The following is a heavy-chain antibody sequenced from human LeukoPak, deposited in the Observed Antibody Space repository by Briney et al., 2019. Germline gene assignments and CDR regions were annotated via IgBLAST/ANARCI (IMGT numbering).Heavy chain of an antibody. CDR2: IKQDGSEK. CDR1: GFTFSSYW. CDR3: AKDRGEADDFWSGYSFDY. Sequence: GGSLRLSCAASGFTFSSYWMGWVRQAPGKGLEWVANIKQDGSEKYYVDSVKGRFTISRDNAKNSLFLQMNSLRAEDTAVYYCAKDRGEADDFWSGYSFDYWGQGTLVTVSS. J-gene: IGHJ4*02. D-gene: IGHD3-3*01. V-gene: IGHV3-7*01.